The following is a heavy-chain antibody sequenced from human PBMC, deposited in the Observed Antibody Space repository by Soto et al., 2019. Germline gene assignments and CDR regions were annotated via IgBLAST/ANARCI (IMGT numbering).Heavy chain of an antibody. CDR1: GGSISSYY. D-gene: IGHD3-10*01. CDR2: IYISGST. Sequence: SETLSLTCTVSGGSISSYYWSWIRQPAGKGLEWIGRIYISGSTNYNPSLKSRVTMSVDTSKNQFSLKLSSVTAADTAVYYCAREGYYYGSGSYYTASMGVWGQGTTVTVSS. J-gene: IGHJ6*02. V-gene: IGHV4-4*07. CDR3: AREGYYYGSGSYYTASMGV.